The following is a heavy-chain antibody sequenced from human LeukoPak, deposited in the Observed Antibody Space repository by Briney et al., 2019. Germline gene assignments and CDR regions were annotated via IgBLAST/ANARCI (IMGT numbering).Heavy chain of an antibody. J-gene: IGHJ4*02. Sequence: SETLSLTCTVSGGSISSYYWSWIRQPPGKGLERIAYISYSGSTNYNPSLKSRITISVDTSKNQFSLKLTSVTAADTAVYYCAKVGVAARRFGYYLDYWGQGTLVTVSS. V-gene: IGHV4-59*01. CDR3: AKVGVAARRFGYYLDY. CDR2: ISYSGST. D-gene: IGHD6-6*01. CDR1: GGSISSYY.